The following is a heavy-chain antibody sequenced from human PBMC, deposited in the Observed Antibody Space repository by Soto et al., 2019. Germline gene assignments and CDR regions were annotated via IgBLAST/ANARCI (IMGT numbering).Heavy chain of an antibody. CDR2: IWHDGSNK. D-gene: IGHD1-1*01. CDR1: GFTFSSYT. CDR3: AREDWNDGHYCGMGV. J-gene: IGHJ6*02. V-gene: IGHV3-33*01. Sequence: QVQVVESGGGVVQPGRSLRLSCAASGFTFSSYTMYCVRQAPGKGLEGVAVIWHDGSNKYYVDSVKGRFTISRDNSKNTLYLQMNSLRAEDTAVYYCAREDWNDGHYCGMGVWGQGTTVTVSS.